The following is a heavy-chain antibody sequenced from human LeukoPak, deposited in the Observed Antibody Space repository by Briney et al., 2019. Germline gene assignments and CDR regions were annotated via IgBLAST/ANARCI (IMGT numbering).Heavy chain of an antibody. Sequence: ASVKVSCKASGYTFTSYAMNWVRQAPGQGLEWMGWINTNTGNPTYAQGFTGRFVFSLDTSVSTAYLQISSLKAEDTAVYYCARDSSSWSRYWFDPWGQGTLVTVSS. CDR1: GYTFTSYA. V-gene: IGHV7-4-1*02. CDR3: ARDSSSWSRYWFDP. J-gene: IGHJ5*02. CDR2: INTNTGNP. D-gene: IGHD6-13*01.